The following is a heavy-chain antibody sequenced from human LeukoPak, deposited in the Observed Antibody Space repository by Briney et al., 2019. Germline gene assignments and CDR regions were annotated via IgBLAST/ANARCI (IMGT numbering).Heavy chain of an antibody. V-gene: IGHV4-34*01. CDR3: ARWVRGSRTYYYYYMDV. Sequence: PSETLSLTCAVYGGSFSGYYWSWIRQPPGKGLEWIGEINHSGSTNYNPSLKSRVTISVDTSKNQFSLKLSSVTAADTAVYYCARWVRGSRTYYYYYMDVWGKGTTVTVSS. CDR1: GGSFSGYY. D-gene: IGHD6-13*01. J-gene: IGHJ6*03. CDR2: INHSGST.